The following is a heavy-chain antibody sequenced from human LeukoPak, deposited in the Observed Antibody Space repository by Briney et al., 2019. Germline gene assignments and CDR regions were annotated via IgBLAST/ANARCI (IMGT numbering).Heavy chain of an antibody. CDR2: ISVSVGST. J-gene: IGHJ4*02. CDR1: GFTFSSYA. V-gene: IGHV3-23*01. D-gene: IGHD2-8*02. Sequence: VGSLRLSCAASGFTFSSYAMSCVRQAPGKGLEWVSAISVSVGSTYYADSVKGRLTISRDNSKNTLYLKMKSPRAEDTAVYYCAKDASHWSDYWGQGTLVTVSS. CDR3: AKDASHWSDY.